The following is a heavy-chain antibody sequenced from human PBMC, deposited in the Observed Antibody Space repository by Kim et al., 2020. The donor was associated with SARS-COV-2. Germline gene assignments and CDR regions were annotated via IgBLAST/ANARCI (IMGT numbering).Heavy chain of an antibody. J-gene: IGHJ4*02. CDR3: ARCGYTTNWYEGILNY. Sequence: ASVKVSCKASGYSFRTSSMHWVRQAPGQSLEWLGWINTANGNTKYSKKFQGRVTMTRDTSATTVYMDLSGLKSEDTAVYFCARCGYTTNWYEGILNYLGQGTLVTVSS. D-gene: IGHD6-13*01. V-gene: IGHV1-3*04. CDR2: INTANGNT. CDR1: GYSFRTSS.